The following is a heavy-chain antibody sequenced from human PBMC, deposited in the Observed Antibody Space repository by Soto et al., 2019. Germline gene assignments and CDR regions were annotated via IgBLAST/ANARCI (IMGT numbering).Heavy chain of an antibody. CDR1: GFTFSTYA. Sequence: EVQVLESGGGLVQPGGSLRLSCAASGFTFSTYAMSWVRQAPGKGLEWVSGISGSGGSTYYADSVKGRFTISRDNSKKTLLLQMSSLRAEDTAVYFCAKGGAAAGMGYFALWGRGTLVTVSS. J-gene: IGHJ2*01. CDR3: AKGGAAAGMGYFAL. CDR2: ISGSGGST. V-gene: IGHV3-23*01. D-gene: IGHD6-13*01.